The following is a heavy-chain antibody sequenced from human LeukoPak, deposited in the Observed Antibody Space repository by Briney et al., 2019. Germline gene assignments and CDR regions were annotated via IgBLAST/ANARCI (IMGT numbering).Heavy chain of an antibody. J-gene: IGHJ5*02. CDR2: IRGDNGNT. CDR1: GYTFSNYG. V-gene: IGHV1-18*01. D-gene: IGHD3-16*01. CDR3: ARDPYGS. Sequence: GASVKVSCKASGYTFSNYGISWVRQAPGQGLEWVGWIRGDNGNTNYAQKFQGRVTITADKSTSTAYMELSSLRSEDTAVYYCARDPYGSWGQGTLVTVSS.